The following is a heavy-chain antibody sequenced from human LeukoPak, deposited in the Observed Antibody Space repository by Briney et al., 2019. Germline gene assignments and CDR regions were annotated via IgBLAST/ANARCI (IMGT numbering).Heavy chain of an antibody. J-gene: IGHJ4*02. V-gene: IGHV3-30-3*01. CDR3: ARVVDIVATIGFDY. Sequence: GGSLRLSCAASGFTFSSYAMHWVRQAPGKGLEWVAVISYDGSNKYYADSVKGRFTISRDNSKNTLYLQMNSLRAEDTAVYYCARVVDIVATIGFDYWGQGTLVTVSS. D-gene: IGHD5-12*01. CDR1: GFTFSSYA. CDR2: ISYDGSNK.